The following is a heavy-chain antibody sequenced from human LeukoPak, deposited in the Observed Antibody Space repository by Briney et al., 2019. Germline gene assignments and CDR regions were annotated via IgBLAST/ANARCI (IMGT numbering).Heavy chain of an antibody. J-gene: IGHJ5*02. Sequence: SQTLSLTCTVSGGPISSGSYYWSWIRQPAGKGLEWIGRIYTSGSTNYNPSLKSRVTISVDTSKNQFSLKLSSVTAADTAVYYCARRIAARPYRFDPWGQGTLVTVSS. D-gene: IGHD6-6*01. CDR2: IYTSGST. CDR3: ARRIAARPYRFDP. V-gene: IGHV4-61*02. CDR1: GGPISSGSYY.